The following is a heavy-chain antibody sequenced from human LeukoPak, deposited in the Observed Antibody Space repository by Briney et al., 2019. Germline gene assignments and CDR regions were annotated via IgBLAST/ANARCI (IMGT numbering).Heavy chain of an antibody. CDR2: ISSSSSYI. J-gene: IGHJ6*03. V-gene: IGHV3-21*01. D-gene: IGHD3-22*01. CDR3: ARHYDSSGYYQLYYYYYMDV. Sequence: GGSLRLSCAASGFTFSSYWMSWVRQAPGKGLEWVSSISSSSSYIYYADSVKGRFTISRDNAKNSLYLQMNSLRAEDTAVYYCARHYDSSGYYQLYYYYYMDVWGKGTTVTVSS. CDR1: GFTFSSYW.